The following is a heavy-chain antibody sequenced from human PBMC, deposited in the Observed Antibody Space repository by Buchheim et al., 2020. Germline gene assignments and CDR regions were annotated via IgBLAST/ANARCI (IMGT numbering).Heavy chain of an antibody. V-gene: IGHV4-34*01. J-gene: IGHJ6*01. CDR3: EGNPAGHATAAGCSHMGHGRDV. CDR2: INHSGST. Sequence: QVQLQQWGAGLLNPSETLSITCAVYGGSFSAYSWCWISQPPGKGLEWIGEINHSGSTNYNPSLKSRVTISVDTSKNQFSLQRTTLIASATPVYSGEGNPAGHATAAGCSHMGHGRDVWGQG. D-gene: IGHD6-19*01. CDR1: GGSFSAYS.